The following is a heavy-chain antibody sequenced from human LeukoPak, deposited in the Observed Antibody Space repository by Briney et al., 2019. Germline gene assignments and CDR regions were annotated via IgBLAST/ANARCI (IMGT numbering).Heavy chain of an antibody. CDR1: GGSISSYY. V-gene: IGHV4-59*01. Sequence: SETLSLTCTVFGGSISSYYWSWIRQPPGKGLEWIGYIYHRGSANYNPSLKSRVAISLDTSKNQFSLKLSSVTAADTAVYYCARVRRYYGSGSYYSFDYWGQGTLVTVSS. CDR2: IYHRGSA. CDR3: ARVRRYYGSGSYYSFDY. J-gene: IGHJ4*02. D-gene: IGHD3-10*01.